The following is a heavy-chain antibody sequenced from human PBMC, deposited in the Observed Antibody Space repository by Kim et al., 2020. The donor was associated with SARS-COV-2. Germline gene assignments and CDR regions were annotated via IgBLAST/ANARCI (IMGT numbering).Heavy chain of an antibody. Sequence: YYVDCVRGRFIISRDNAKNSLFLQMNSLRAEDTAIYYCARDAMAAEITHDYWGQGTLVTVPS. V-gene: IGHV3-7*01. CDR3: ARDAMAAEITHDY. J-gene: IGHJ4*02. D-gene: IGHD1-20*01.